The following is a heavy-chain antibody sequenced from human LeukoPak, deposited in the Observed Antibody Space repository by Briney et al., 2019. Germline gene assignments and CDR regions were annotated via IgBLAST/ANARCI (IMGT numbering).Heavy chain of an antibody. J-gene: IGHJ4*02. V-gene: IGHV1-24*01. CDR1: GYTLTELS. CDR3: ATTYYYGSGTNDY. CDR2: FDPEDGET. Sequence: ASVKVSCKVSGYTLTELSMHWVRQAPGKGLEWMGGFDPEDGETIYAQKFQGRVTMTEDTSTDAAYMELSSLRSEDTAVYYCATTYYYGSGTNDYWGQGTLVTVSS. D-gene: IGHD3-10*01.